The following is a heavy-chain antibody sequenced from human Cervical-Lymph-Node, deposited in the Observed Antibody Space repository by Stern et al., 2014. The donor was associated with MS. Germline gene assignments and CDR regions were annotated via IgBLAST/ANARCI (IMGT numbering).Heavy chain of an antibody. CDR1: GFNLDGPD. J-gene: IGHJ4*02. V-gene: IGHV3-9*01. Sequence: EVHLVESGGDLVQPGRSLGLSCVASGFNLDGPDMHWVRQAPGKGLEWVSSISWNSGGIVYADSVKGRFTISRDNARNSLYLQMNSLRAEDTAFYYCAKDTPFGNWGQGTLVTVSS. CDR3: AKDTPFGN. CDR2: ISWNSGGI.